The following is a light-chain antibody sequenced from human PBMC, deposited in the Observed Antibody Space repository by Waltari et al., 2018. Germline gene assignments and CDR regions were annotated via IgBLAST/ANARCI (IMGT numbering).Light chain of an antibody. CDR2: GAS. Sequence: EIVLTQSPGTLSLSPGERATLSCRASQSVSNNYLAWYQQKPGQAPRLLMYGASTRATGIPDRFSGSGSGTDVTLAITRLESEDFAVYYCQQYDSSPITFGGGTKVEIK. V-gene: IGKV3-20*01. CDR3: QQYDSSPIT. J-gene: IGKJ4*01. CDR1: QSVSNNY.